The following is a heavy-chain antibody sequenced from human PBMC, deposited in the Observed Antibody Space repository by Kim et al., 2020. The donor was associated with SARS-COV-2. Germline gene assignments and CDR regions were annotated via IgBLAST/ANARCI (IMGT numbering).Heavy chain of an antibody. Sequence: SETLSLTCAVYGGSFSGYYWSWIRQPPGKGLEWVGEINHSGSTNYNPSLKSRVTISLDTSKNQFSLKLSSVTAADTAVYYCARGFPRIAAPVYWGQGTLVTVSS. CDR1: GGSFSGYY. V-gene: IGHV4-34*01. D-gene: IGHD6-13*01. CDR2: INHSGST. CDR3: ARGFPRIAAPVY. J-gene: IGHJ4*02.